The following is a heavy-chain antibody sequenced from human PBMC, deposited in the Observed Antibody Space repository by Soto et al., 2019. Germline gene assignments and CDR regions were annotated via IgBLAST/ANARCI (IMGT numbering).Heavy chain of an antibody. J-gene: IGHJ6*02. CDR1: GFSLSTSGVG. D-gene: IGHD3-3*01. V-gene: IGHV2-5*01. CDR3: AHSLAPLLEWYLGYYGMDV. Sequence: SGPTLVNPTQTLTLTCTFSGFSLSTSGVGVGWIRQPPGKALEWLALIYWNDDKRYSPSLKSRLTITKDTSKNQVVLTMTNIDLVDTATYYCAHSLAPLLEWYLGYYGMDVWGQGTTVTVSS. CDR2: IYWNDDK.